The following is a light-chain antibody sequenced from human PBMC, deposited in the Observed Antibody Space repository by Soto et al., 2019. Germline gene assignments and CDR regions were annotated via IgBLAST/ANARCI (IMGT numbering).Light chain of an antibody. CDR3: SSYTSSSTPHVV. CDR1: SSDVGSYNR. CDR2: EVS. J-gene: IGLJ2*01. Sequence: QSALTQPPSVSGSPGQSVTISCTGTSSDVGSYNRVSWYQQPPGTAPKLMIYEVSNRPSGVPDRFSGSKSGNTASLTISGLQDEDEADYYCSSYTSSSTPHVVFGGGTKVTVL. V-gene: IGLV2-18*02.